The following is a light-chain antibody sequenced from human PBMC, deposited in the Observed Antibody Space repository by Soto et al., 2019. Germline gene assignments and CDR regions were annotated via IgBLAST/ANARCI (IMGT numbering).Light chain of an antibody. CDR1: QSVSSN. V-gene: IGKV3-15*01. CDR3: QHYNNWPFT. Sequence: EIVITQSPATLSVSPGKRATLSCRASQSVSSNLAWYQQKPGQAPRLLIYGASGRATGIPARFSGSGSGTEFTLTISSLQSEDFAVYYCQHYNNWPFTFGQGTKVDIK. J-gene: IGKJ2*01. CDR2: GAS.